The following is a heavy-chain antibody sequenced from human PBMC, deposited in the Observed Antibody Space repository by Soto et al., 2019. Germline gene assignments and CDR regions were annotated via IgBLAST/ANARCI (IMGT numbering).Heavy chain of an antibody. CDR2: IDGSGGHT. Sequence: EVQLLESGGGLVQPGGSLRVSCAASGFTFSTYAMSWVRQAQGKGLEWVAGIDGSGGHTYYADSVKGRFTISRDNPKNTLFLQMNSLRAEDTAVYYCLVQLYYYTVDVWGQGTTVTVSS. D-gene: IGHD2-2*01. J-gene: IGHJ6*02. CDR1: GFTFSTYA. CDR3: LVQLYYYTVDV. V-gene: IGHV3-23*01.